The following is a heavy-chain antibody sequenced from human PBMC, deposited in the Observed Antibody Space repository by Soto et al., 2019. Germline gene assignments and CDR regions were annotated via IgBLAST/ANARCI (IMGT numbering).Heavy chain of an antibody. CDR3: ARDGMTLFYCGGDCYLDY. Sequence: GASVKVSCKASGYTFTSYGISWVRQAPGQGLEWMGWISAYNGNTNYAQKLQGRVTMTTDTSTSTAYMELRSLRSDDTAVYYCARDGMTLFYCGGDCYLDYWGQGTLVTVSS. CDR2: ISAYNGNT. CDR1: GYTFTSYG. V-gene: IGHV1-18*01. J-gene: IGHJ4*02. D-gene: IGHD2-21*02.